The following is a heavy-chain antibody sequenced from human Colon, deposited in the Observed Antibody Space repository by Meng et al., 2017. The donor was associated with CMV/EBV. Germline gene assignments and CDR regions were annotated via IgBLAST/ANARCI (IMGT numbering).Heavy chain of an antibody. Sequence: GGSLRLSCESSGSTFSIYGMHWVRQAPGKGLEWVAAISYNGGDEYYADSVKGRFTVSRDNSKNTLYLQMNSLRREDTAVYYCARAASVAVIYNLGLGVWGLGTTVTVSS. CDR3: ARAASVAVIYNLGLGV. CDR2: ISYNGGDE. CDR1: GSTFSIYG. J-gene: IGHJ6*02. V-gene: IGHV3-30*03. D-gene: IGHD1-1*01.